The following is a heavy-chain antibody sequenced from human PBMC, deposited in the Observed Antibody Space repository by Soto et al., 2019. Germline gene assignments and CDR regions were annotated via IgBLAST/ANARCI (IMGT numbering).Heavy chain of an antibody. D-gene: IGHD6-19*01. CDR1: GFTLSNTG. CDR3: AKDWGSIVWFRWFDS. V-gene: IGHV3-30*18. Sequence: QVQVVESGGGVVQPGTSLRLSCVVSGFTLSNTGLHWVRQAPGNGLEWVAMISHDGFSQHYVDSVRGRFTITRDNSKNTLYLQLDSLRPDATSVYYWAKDWGSIVWFRWFDSWGQG. J-gene: IGHJ5*02. CDR2: ISHDGFSQ.